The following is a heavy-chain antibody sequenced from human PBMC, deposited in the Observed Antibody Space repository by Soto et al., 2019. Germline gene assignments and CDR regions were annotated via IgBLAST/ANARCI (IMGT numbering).Heavy chain of an antibody. CDR3: ARNSDYGSYFDL. CDR2: VHYSGTT. V-gene: IGHV4-59*11. J-gene: IGHJ2*01. D-gene: IGHD4-17*01. CDR1: GASIINHY. Sequence: QVRLEESGPGLVKPSETLSLTCNVSGASIINHYWSWIRQPPGQALEWVAFVHYSGTTNYNPSLESRVFISVDTSKNLFSLKVTSVTAAETAVYFCARNSDYGSYFDLWGRGTLVTVSS.